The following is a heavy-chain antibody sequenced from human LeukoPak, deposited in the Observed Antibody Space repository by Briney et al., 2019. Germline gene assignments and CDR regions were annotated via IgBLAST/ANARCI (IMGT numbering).Heavy chain of an antibody. V-gene: IGHV3-30*18. CDR2: ISYDGNIK. J-gene: IGHJ4*02. CDR3: AKASQREYYYDTSGYYYADFFDY. Sequence: GTSLRLSCAASGFSFSSYNFHWVRQAPGKGLQWLGFISYDGNIKYEDSVKGRFTISRDNSKNTLYLQMNSLRAEDTAVYYCAKASQREYYYDTSGYYYADFFDYWGQGTLVTVS. CDR1: GFSFSSYN. D-gene: IGHD3-22*01.